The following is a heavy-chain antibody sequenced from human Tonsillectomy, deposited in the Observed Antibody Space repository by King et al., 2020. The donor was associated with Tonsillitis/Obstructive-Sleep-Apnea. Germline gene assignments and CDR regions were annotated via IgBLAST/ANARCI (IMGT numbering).Heavy chain of an antibody. CDR3: AHIRDYYYMDV. V-gene: IGHV2-5*02. Sequence: TLKESGPTLVKPTQTLTLTCTFSGFSLITSGVGVGWIRQPPGQALDWLGFIYWDDDTRYSPSLKSRLTITKDTSKNQVVLTMTNMDPVDTATYYCAHIRDYYYMDVWGKGTTVTVSS. CDR1: GFSLITSGVG. CDR2: IYWDDDT. J-gene: IGHJ6*03.